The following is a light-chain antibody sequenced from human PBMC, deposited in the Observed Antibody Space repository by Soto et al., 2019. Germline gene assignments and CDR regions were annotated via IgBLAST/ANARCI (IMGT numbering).Light chain of an antibody. CDR1: QGISSY. CDR2: AAS. Sequence: DIQLTQSPSFLSASVGDRVTITCRASQGISSYLAWYQQKPGKAPKLLIYAASTLQSGVPSRFSGSGSGTEFTLTISSLQPEDFATYYCQQLNSYPPYTFGQWTKLEIK. V-gene: IGKV1-9*01. J-gene: IGKJ2*01. CDR3: QQLNSYPPYT.